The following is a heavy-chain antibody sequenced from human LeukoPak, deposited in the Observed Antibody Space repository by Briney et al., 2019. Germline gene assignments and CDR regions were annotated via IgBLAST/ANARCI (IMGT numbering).Heavy chain of an antibody. Sequence: GGSLRLSCAASGFTFNSYSMNWVRQAPGKGLEWVSSISSTSGYIFYADSVKGRFTISRDNAKNSLYLQMNSLRAEDTAVYSTRGNYYSYMDVWGKGTTVTVSS. CDR3: RGNYYSYMDV. J-gene: IGHJ6*03. CDR1: GFTFNSYS. D-gene: IGHD3-16*01. V-gene: IGHV3-21*01. CDR2: ISSTSGYI.